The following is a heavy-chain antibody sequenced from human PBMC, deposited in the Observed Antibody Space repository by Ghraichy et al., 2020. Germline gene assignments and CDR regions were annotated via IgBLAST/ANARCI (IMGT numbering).Heavy chain of an antibody. CDR1: GLSFNNYA. Sequence: GGSLRLSCAASGLSFNNYAMFWVRQAPGKGLEWVSAISGSGLRTNYADSVKGLFTISRDNAKNTLSVQMNSLRAEDTAVYYCEKASIRGWYGTISPYHFDQWGQGTLVTVSS. CDR3: EKASIRGWYGTISPYHFDQ. D-gene: IGHD6-19*01. V-gene: IGHV3-23*01. J-gene: IGHJ4*02. CDR2: ISGSGLRT.